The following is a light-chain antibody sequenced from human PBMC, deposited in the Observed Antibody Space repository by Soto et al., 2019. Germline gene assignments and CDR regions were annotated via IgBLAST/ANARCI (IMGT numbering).Light chain of an antibody. CDR2: GAS. CDR1: QSVSSTY. CDR3: QQYVNSRYT. V-gene: IGKV3-20*01. Sequence: EIVLTQSPGTLSLSPGERATLSCRASQSVSSTYLAWYQQKPGQAPRLLISGASSRATGIPDRFSGSGSGTDFTLTISRLEPEDFAVYYCQQYVNSRYTFGQGTKLEIK. J-gene: IGKJ2*01.